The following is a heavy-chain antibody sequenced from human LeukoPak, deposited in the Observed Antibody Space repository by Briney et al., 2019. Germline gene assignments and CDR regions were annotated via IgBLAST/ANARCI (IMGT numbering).Heavy chain of an antibody. CDR2: IYTGGST. J-gene: IGHJ3*02. D-gene: IGHD2-15*01. V-gene: IGHV4-4*07. Sequence: PSETLTLSCTVSGVSISSYYRSWVRQPAGKGLEWIARIYTGGSTNYNSSLKSRVTMSVDTSKNLSTLKLSSVTAADMAVYYCAREEDCSGGICYLGNAFDIWGQGKRVTVSS. CDR1: GVSISSYY. CDR3: AREEDCSGGICYLGNAFDI.